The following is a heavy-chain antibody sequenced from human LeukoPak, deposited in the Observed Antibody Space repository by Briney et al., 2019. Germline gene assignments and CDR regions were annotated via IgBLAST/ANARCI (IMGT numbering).Heavy chain of an antibody. V-gene: IGHV3-23*01. J-gene: IGHJ4*02. CDR3: AKDFGGGYYDSSGSGGYFDY. CDR1: GFTFSSYA. Sequence: GGSLRLSCAASGFTFSSYAMSWVRQAPGKGLEWVSAISGSGGSTYYADSVKGRFTISRDNSKNTLYLQMNSLRAEDTAVYYCAKDFGGGYYDSSGSGGYFDYWGQGTLVTVSS. D-gene: IGHD3-22*01. CDR2: ISGSGGST.